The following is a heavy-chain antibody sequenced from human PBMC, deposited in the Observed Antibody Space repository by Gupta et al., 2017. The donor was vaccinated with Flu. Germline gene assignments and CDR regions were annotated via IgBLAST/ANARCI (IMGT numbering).Heavy chain of an antibody. Sequence: QVQLQESGPGLVKPSETLSLTCTVSAGSVSSGNYYWSWIRQPPGKGLEWIGCIYDSESTNYNPSLKSRVTISVDTSKNQFSLRLRSVTAADTALYYCTIDGSSRPAVIWGPGTMVTVSS. D-gene: IGHD2-15*01. J-gene: IGHJ3*02. CDR1: AGSVSSGNYY. V-gene: IGHV4-61*01. CDR3: TIDGSSRPAVI. CDR2: IYDSEST.